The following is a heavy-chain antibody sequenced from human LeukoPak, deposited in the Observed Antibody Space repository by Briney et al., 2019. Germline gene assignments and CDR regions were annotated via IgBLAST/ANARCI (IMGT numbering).Heavy chain of an antibody. CDR3: TNEWLHVSGSYKANN. CDR2: IRNDGSDK. Sequence: GGSLRLSCAASGFTFSSYGMHWVRQAPGKGLEWVAFIRNDGSDKYHADSVKGRFTISRDNSKNTLYLQMNSLRTEDTAVYYCTNEWLHVSGSYKANNWGQRNLVTASS. J-gene: IGHJ4*02. CDR1: GFTFSSYG. D-gene: IGHD3-10*01. V-gene: IGHV3-30*02.